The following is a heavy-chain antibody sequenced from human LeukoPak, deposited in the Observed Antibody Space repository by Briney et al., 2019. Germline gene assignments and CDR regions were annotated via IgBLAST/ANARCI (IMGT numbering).Heavy chain of an antibody. Sequence: PGGSLRLSCAASGFTFSSYAMHWVRQAPGKGLEWVAVISYDGSNKYYADSVKGRFTISRDNSKNTLYLQMNSLRAEDTAVYYCAKTGSGSYYNDYFDYWGQGTLVTVSS. CDR2: ISYDGSNK. CDR1: GFTFSSYA. CDR3: AKTGSGSYYNDYFDY. J-gene: IGHJ4*02. D-gene: IGHD3-10*01. V-gene: IGHV3-30*04.